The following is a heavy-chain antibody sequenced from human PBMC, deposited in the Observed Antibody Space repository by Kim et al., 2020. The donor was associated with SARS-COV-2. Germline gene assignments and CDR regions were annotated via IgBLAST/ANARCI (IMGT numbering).Heavy chain of an antibody. CDR1: GGTFSSYD. CDR2: IIPIFGTA. V-gene: IGHV1-69*13. D-gene: IGHD5-12*01. J-gene: IGHJ4*02. Sequence: SVKVSCKASGGTFSSYDISWVRQAPGQGLEWMGGIIPIFGTANYAQKFQGRVTITADESTSTAYMELSSLRSEDTAVYYCARDDRYSGYVLYWGQGTLVTVSS. CDR3: ARDDRYSGYVLY.